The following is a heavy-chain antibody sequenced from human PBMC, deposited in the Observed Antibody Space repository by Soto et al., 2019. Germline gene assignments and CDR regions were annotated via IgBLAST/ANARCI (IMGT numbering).Heavy chain of an antibody. CDR1: GYTFTSYG. Sequence: ASVKVSCKASGYTFTSYGISWVRQAPGQGLEWMGWISGGNGNTYYAQNLQGRVTITRDTSTSTAYMQLRSLRSEDTAVYYCARDDSGFSGSHYIDYFNYWGQGALVTVSS. CDR2: ISGGNGNT. V-gene: IGHV1-18*01. D-gene: IGHD1-26*01. CDR3: ARDDSGFSGSHYIDYFNY. J-gene: IGHJ4*02.